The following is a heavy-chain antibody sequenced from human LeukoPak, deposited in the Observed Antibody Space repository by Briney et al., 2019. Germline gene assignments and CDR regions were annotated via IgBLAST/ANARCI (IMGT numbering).Heavy chain of an antibody. CDR3: AKERTYYDILTGYSYWYFDL. CDR1: GGSISSSSYY. D-gene: IGHD3-9*01. Sequence: SETLSLTCTVSGGSISSSSYYWGWIRQPPGKGLEWIGSIYYSGSTYYNPSLKSRVTISVDTSNNQFSLKLSSVTAADTAVYYCAKERTYYDILTGYSYWYFDLWGRGALVTVSS. J-gene: IGHJ2*01. V-gene: IGHV4-39*02. CDR2: IYYSGST.